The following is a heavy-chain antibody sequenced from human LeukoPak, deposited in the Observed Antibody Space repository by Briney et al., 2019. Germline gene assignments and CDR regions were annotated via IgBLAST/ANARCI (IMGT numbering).Heavy chain of an antibody. CDR1: GFAFSSYA. J-gene: IGHJ6*01. Sequence: GGSLRLSCAVSGFAFSSYAMSWGGQAPGKGLEWVSAISGSGGSAYYADSVKGRFTIPRDNYKNTLYLQMNSLRAEDTAVYYCAKDYYDSSGPWKFGYYYYGMDVWGQGTTVTVSS. CDR3: AKDYYDSSGPWKFGYYYYGMDV. D-gene: IGHD3-22*01. CDR2: ISGSGGSA. V-gene: IGHV3-23*01.